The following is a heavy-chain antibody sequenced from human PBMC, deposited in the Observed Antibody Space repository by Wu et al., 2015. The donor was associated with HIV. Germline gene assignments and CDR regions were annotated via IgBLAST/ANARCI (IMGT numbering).Heavy chain of an antibody. J-gene: IGHJ3*02. D-gene: IGHD2-15*01. Sequence: QLQLVQSGAEVKKPGASVKVSCKASGYTFTRYDINWVRQATGQGLEWMGWMNPNSGNTGYAQKFQGRVTMTRDTSISTAYMELSRLTSDDTAVYYCARDELFRVDDAFDMWGQGTMVIVSS. CDR3: ARDELFRVDDAFDM. CDR2: MNPNSGNT. V-gene: IGHV1-8*01. CDR1: GYTFTRYD.